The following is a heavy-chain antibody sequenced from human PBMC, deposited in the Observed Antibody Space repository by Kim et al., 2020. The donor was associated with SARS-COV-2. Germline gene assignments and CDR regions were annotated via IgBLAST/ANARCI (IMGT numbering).Heavy chain of an antibody. D-gene: IGHD3-10*01. CDR3: ARPCGYGSGSYQRDYYYYGMDV. J-gene: IGHJ6*02. Sequence: SETLSLTCTVSGGSISSYYWSWIRQPPGKGLEWIGYIYYSGSTNYNPSLKSRVTISVDTSKNQFSLKLSSVTAADTAVYYCARPCGYGSGSYQRDYYYYGMDVWGRGTTVTVSS. V-gene: IGHV4-59*08. CDR1: GGSISSYY. CDR2: IYYSGST.